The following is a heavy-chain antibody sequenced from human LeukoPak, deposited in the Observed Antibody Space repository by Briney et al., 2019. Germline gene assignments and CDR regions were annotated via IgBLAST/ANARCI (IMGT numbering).Heavy chain of an antibody. Sequence: SETLSLTCTVSGGSISSSSYYWGWIRQPPGKGLEWIGSIYYSGSTYYNPSLKSRVTISVDTSKNQFSLKLSSVTAADTAVYYCARERYYYDSSGYYHAFDIWGQGTMVTVSS. CDR1: GGSISSSSYY. V-gene: IGHV4-39*07. CDR3: ARERYYYDSSGYYHAFDI. CDR2: IYYSGST. J-gene: IGHJ3*02. D-gene: IGHD3-22*01.